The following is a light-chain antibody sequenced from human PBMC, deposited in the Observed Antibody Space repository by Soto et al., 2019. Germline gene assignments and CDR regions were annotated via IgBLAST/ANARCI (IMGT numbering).Light chain of an antibody. J-gene: IGKJ1*01. Sequence: DIVMTQSPDSLAVSLGERATVNCNSSQSLFDSSTNKNYLAWYQQKPGQPPELLIYWASARESGVPDRFSGSGSGTHFTLTINTLQGEDVAVYYCQQYYSPLWTFGQGSKVEVK. CDR1: QSLFDSSTNKNY. CDR2: WAS. V-gene: IGKV4-1*01. CDR3: QQYYSPLWT.